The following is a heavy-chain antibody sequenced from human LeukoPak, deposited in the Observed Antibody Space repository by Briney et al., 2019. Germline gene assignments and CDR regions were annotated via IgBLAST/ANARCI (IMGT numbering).Heavy chain of an antibody. CDR1: GFTFSTYS. D-gene: IGHD3-9*01. Sequence: KPGGSLRLSCAASGFTFSTYSMNWVRQAPGKGLEWVSSISSSSSYIYYADSVKGRFTISRDNAKNSLYLQMNSLRAEDTAVHYCARDQPNYDILTGYYPFDYWGRGTVVTVSS. CDR3: ARDQPNYDILTGYYPFDY. J-gene: IGHJ4*02. CDR2: ISSSSSYI. V-gene: IGHV3-21*01.